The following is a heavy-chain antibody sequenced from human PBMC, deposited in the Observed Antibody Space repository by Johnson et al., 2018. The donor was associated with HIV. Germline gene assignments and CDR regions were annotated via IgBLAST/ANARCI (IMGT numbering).Heavy chain of an antibody. Sequence: VLLLESGGGLVQPGGSLRLSCAASGFTFSNYAMSWVRQAPWKRLEWVSSISDTSGATDYAEYVKGRNTISRDNAKNSLYLQMNSLRVEDTAVYYCAREGIAARLAAFAIWGQGTMVTVSS. J-gene: IGHJ3*02. CDR2: ISDTSGAT. CDR3: AREGIAARLAAFAI. V-gene: IGHV3-48*04. CDR1: GFTFSNYA. D-gene: IGHD6-6*01.